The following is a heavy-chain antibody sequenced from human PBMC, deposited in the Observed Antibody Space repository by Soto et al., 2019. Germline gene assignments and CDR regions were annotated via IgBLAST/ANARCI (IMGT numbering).Heavy chain of an antibody. V-gene: IGHV1-24*01. CDR3: ARGHPPFDP. J-gene: IGHJ5*02. CDR1: GYTLTELS. Sequence: ASVKVSCKVSGYTLTELSMHWVRQAPGQGLEWMGWIDAEDGKTNYAQKLQGRVTMTTDTSTSTAYMELRSLRSDDTAVYYCARGHPPFDPWGQGTLVTVS. CDR2: IDAEDGKT.